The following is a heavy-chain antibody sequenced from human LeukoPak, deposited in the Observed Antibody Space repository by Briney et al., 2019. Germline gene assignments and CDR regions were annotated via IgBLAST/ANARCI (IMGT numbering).Heavy chain of an antibody. J-gene: IGHJ6*03. D-gene: IGHD6-13*01. CDR3: ATRGVAAADYYYYYYMDV. Sequence: ASVKLSCKVSGYTLTELSMHWVRQAPGKGLEWMGGFDPEDGETIYAQKCQGRVTMTEDTSTDTAYMELSSMRSEDTAVYYCATRGVAAADYYYYYYMDVWGKGTTVTVSS. CDR2: FDPEDGET. V-gene: IGHV1-24*01. CDR1: GYTLTELS.